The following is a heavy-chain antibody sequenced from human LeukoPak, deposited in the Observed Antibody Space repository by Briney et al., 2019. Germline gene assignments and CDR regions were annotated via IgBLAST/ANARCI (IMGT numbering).Heavy chain of an antibody. V-gene: IGHV3-23*01. CDR2: ISGSGGST. Sequence: PGGSLRLSCAASGFTFSSYAMSWVRQAPGKGLEWVSAISGSGGSTYYADSVKGRFTISRDNSKNTLYLQMNSLRAEDTAVYYCAKDFMRSGYYQPFDYCGQGTLVTVSS. CDR3: AKDFMRSGYYQPFDY. CDR1: GFTFSSYA. J-gene: IGHJ4*02. D-gene: IGHD3-3*01.